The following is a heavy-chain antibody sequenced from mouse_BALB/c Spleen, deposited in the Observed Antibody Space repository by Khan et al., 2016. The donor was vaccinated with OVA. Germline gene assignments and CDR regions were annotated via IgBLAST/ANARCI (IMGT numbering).Heavy chain of an antibody. CDR3: ARDGSRYNYAMDY. CDR2: ISYSGST. CDR1: GYSITSDYA. D-gene: IGHD2-3*01. V-gene: IGHV3-2*02. J-gene: IGHJ4*01. Sequence: EVQLVESGPGLVKPSQSLSLTCTVTGYSITSDYAWNWIRQFPGNKLEWMGYISYSGSTNYNPALKSRISINRDTSKNQFFLQLNSVTTEDTATYYCARDGSRYNYAMDYWGQGTSVTVSS.